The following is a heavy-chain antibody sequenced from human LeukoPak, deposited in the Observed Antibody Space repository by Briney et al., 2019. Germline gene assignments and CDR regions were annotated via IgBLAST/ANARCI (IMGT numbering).Heavy chain of an antibody. J-gene: IGHJ5*02. CDR2: IYDSGST. V-gene: IGHV4-59*01. CDR1: GGSISSYY. CDR3: ARDHGSGRRWFDP. D-gene: IGHD3-10*01. Sequence: PSETLSLTCTVSGGSISSYYWSWIRQPPGKGLEWFGYIYDSGSTNYNPYLKSRVTISVDTSKNQFSLKLSSVTAADTAVYYCARDHGSGRRWFDPWGQGTLVTVSS.